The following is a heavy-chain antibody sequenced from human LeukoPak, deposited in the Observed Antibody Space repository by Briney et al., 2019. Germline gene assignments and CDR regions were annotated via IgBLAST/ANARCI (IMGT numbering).Heavy chain of an antibody. D-gene: IGHD6-13*01. Sequence: GGSLRLSCAASDFTFSSYSMNWVRQAPGKGLEWVPYISSSSSTIYYADSVKGRFTISRDNAKNSLYLQMNSLRAEDTAVYYCARAGIAAGGINYHYYGMDVWGQGTTVTVS. CDR2: ISSSSSTI. V-gene: IGHV3-48*04. CDR3: ARAGIAAGGINYHYYGMDV. CDR1: DFTFSSYS. J-gene: IGHJ6*02.